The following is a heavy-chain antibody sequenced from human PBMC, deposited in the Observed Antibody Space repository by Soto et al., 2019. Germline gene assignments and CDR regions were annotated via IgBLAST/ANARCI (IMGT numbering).Heavy chain of an antibody. J-gene: IGHJ4*02. CDR1: GFNFRNYG. V-gene: IGHV3-30*18. CDR2: ISYDGSEK. CDR3: AKAHFDLWSGTRDYFDS. D-gene: IGHD3-3*01. Sequence: QVQLVESGGGVVQPGRSLRISCAASGFNFRNYGMHWVRQAPGKGLEWVAVISYDGSEKFYADSVKGRFTISRDNSKDTLDLRMNSLRTGDTAVYYCAKAHFDLWSGTRDYFDSWGQGILVTVST.